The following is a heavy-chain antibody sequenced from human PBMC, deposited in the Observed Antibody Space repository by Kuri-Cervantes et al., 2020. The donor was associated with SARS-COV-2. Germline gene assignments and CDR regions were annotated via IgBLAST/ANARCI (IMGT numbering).Heavy chain of an antibody. CDR1: GTAFSSFA. J-gene: IGHJ5*02. V-gene: IGHV1-69*13. CDR3: ASRMGDLTSYTWYKWFDP. Sequence: SVKVSCKASGTAFSSFAINWVRQAPGQGLEWMGGTIPIFGSPIYAQKFQGRLSITAGESTSSVHMELSSLSSQDTAIYYCASRMGDLTSYTWYKWFDPWGQGTLVTVSS. CDR2: TIPIFGSP. D-gene: IGHD3-16*01.